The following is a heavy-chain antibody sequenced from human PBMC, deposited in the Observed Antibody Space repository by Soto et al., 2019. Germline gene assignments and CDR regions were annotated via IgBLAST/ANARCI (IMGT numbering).Heavy chain of an antibody. CDR2: ISYDGSNK. CDR3: ARDLGGWPDY. Sequence: SGGSLRLSCAASGFTFSSYAMHWVRQAPGKGLEWVAVISYDGSNKYYADSVKGRFTITRDTSASTAYMELSSLRSEDTAVYYCARDLGGWPDYWGQGTLVTVSS. CDR1: GFTFSSYA. V-gene: IGHV3-30-3*01. D-gene: IGHD2-15*01. J-gene: IGHJ4*02.